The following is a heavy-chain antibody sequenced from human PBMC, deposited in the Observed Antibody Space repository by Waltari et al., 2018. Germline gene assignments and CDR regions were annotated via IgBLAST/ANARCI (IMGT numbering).Heavy chain of an antibody. V-gene: IGHV3-30-3*01. Sequence: QVQLVASGGGVVQPGRSLRLSCAASGFTFSSYAMHWVRQAPGKGLEWVAVISYDGSNKYYADSVKGRFTISRDNSKNTLYLQMNSLRAEDTAVYYCARDAWTDYWGQGTLVTVSS. D-gene: IGHD3-16*01. CDR3: ARDAWTDY. CDR1: GFTFSSYA. J-gene: IGHJ4*02. CDR2: ISYDGSNK.